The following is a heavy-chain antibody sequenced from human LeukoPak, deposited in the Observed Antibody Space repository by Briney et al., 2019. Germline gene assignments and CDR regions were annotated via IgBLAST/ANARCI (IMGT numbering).Heavy chain of an antibody. CDR2: INHSGST. V-gene: IGHV4-34*01. D-gene: IGHD6-13*01. CDR1: GGSFSGYY. CDR3: ARVPVRSSWYSGRWFDP. J-gene: IGHJ5*02. Sequence: PSETLSLTCAVYGGSFSGYYWSWIRQPPGKGLEWIGEINHSGSTNYNPSLKSRVTISVDTSKNQFSLKLSSVTAADTAVCYCARVPVRSSWYSGRWFDPWGQGTLVTVSS.